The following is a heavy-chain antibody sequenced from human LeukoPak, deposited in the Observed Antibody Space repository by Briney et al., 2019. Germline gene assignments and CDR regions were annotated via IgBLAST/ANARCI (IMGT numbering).Heavy chain of an antibody. CDR2: IIPIFGTA. J-gene: IGHJ5*02. CDR3: ARDLDSYGYSGWFDP. CDR1: GGTVSRYA. D-gene: IGHD5-18*01. Sequence: SVKVSCKASGGTVSRYAISWVRQAPGQGLEWMGGIIPIFGTANYAQKFHGRVTITADESTSTAYMELSSLRSEDTAVYYCARDLDSYGYSGWFDPWGQGTLVTVSS. V-gene: IGHV1-69*13.